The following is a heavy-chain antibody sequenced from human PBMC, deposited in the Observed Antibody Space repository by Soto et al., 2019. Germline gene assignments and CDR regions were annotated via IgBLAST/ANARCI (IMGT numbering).Heavy chain of an antibody. CDR1: GFSFCDFA. V-gene: IGHV3-49*04. Sequence: LRLSCSTSGFSFCDFALSWVRQAPGRGLEWVGIIRGNTYDGRTAYAASVKGRFTISKDESNSIAYLQMDSLKSEDTGMYYCAKDFSTSRLGFDYWGLGTLVTVSS. CDR3: AKDFSTSRLGFDY. J-gene: IGHJ4*02. CDR2: IRGNTYDGRT.